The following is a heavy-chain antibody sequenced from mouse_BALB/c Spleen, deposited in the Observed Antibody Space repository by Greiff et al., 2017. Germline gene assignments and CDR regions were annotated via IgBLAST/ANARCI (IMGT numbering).Heavy chain of an antibody. V-gene: IGHV1-7*01. CDR3: ARGDYGNSYYFDY. CDR2: INPSTGYT. CDR1: GYTFTSYW. D-gene: IGHD2-1*01. Sequence: QVQLQQSGAELAKPGASVKMSCKASGYTFTSYWMHWVKQRPGQGLELIGYINPSTGYTEYNQKFKDKATLTADKSSSTAYMQLSSLTSEDSAVYYCARGDYGNSYYFDYWGQGTTLTVSS. J-gene: IGHJ2*01.